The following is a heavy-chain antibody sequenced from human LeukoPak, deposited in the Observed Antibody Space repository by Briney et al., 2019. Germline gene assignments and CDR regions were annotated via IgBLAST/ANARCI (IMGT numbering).Heavy chain of an antibody. J-gene: IGHJ3*02. CDR3: ASDRMAAGKWSPEYPAFDI. D-gene: IGHD6-13*01. Sequence: ASVKVSCKASGYTFTSYDINWVRQATGQGLEWMGWMNPNSANTGYAQKFQGRVTMTRNTSISTAYMELSSLRSEDTAVYCCASDRMAAGKWSPEYPAFDIWGQGTMVTVSS. V-gene: IGHV1-8*01. CDR2: MNPNSANT. CDR1: GYTFTSYD.